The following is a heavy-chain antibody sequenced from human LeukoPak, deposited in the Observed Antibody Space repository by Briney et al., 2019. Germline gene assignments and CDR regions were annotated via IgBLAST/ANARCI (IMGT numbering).Heavy chain of an antibody. CDR1: RYTFTRYD. CDR3: ARERERDVLYY. CDR2: INPNSGGT. J-gene: IGHJ4*02. D-gene: IGHD3-10*01. Sequence: GASVKVSCKASRYTFTRYDMLWGGQAPGQGREWMGWINPNSGGTNNAHKFQGRVTNTRDTYITTVYMDLSRLRSDATAVYYCARERERDVLYYWGQGNLVTVSP. V-gene: IGHV1-2*07.